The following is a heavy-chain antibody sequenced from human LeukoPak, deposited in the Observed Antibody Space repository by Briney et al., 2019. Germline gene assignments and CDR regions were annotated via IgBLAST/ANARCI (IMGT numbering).Heavy chain of an antibody. CDR2: ISGSGIYDT. CDR1: GCAFSSYA. V-gene: IGHV3-23*01. D-gene: IGHD3-9*01. CDR3: AKDQTGRYFDWFPPSDY. Sequence: GGALTLSCAASGCAFSSYAMTWVRQTPGKGLEWVSRISGSGIYDTYYADSVKGRFTISRDNSKTTMYLQMNSLRAEDPALYYCAKDQTGRYFDWFPPSDYWGQGTLVTVSS. J-gene: IGHJ4*02.